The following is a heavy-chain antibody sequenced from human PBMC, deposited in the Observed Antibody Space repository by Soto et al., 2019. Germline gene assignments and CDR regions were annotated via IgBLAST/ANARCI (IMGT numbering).Heavy chain of an antibody. J-gene: IGHJ3*02. V-gene: IGHV3-21*01. CDR2: ISSSSSYI. Sequence: EVQLVESGGGLVKPGGSLRLSCAASGFTFSSYSMNWVRQAPGKGLEWVSSISSSSSYIYYADSVKGRFTISRDNAKNSLHMQRNSLRAEDTAVYYCARYRGGDLKAFDILGQGTMVTVSS. CDR3: ARYRGGDLKAFDI. CDR1: GFTFSSYS. D-gene: IGHD3-10*01.